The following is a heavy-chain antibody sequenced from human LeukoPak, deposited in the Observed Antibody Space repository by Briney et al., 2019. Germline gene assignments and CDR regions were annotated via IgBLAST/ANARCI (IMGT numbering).Heavy chain of an antibody. Sequence: PGGSLRLSCAASGFTFSSYSMNWVRQAPGKGLEWVSSISSSSSYIYYADSVKGRFTISRDNAKNSLYLQMNSLRAEDTAVYYCARSSAGSYNWFDPWGQGILVTVSS. CDR2: ISSSSSYI. CDR1: GFTFSSYS. V-gene: IGHV3-21*01. D-gene: IGHD3-10*01. CDR3: ARSSAGSYNWFDP. J-gene: IGHJ5*02.